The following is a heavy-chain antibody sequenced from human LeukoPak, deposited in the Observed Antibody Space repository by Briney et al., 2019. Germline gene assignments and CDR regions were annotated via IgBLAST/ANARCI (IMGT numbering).Heavy chain of an antibody. D-gene: IGHD1-14*01. CDR2: IRYDGTSE. J-gene: IGHJ4*02. CDR3: VKDNPLDY. V-gene: IGHV3-30*02. Sequence: ASGFTXXNYGMLWVRQAPGKGLDWVAFIRYDGTSEYYADSVEGRFTISRDNSKNTLFLQMNSVRPEDTALYYCVKDNPLDYWGQGTLVIVSS. CDR1: GFTXXNYG.